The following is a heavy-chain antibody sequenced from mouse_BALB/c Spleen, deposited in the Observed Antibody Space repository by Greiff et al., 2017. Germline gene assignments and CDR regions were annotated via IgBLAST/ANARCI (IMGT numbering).Heavy chain of an antibody. CDR3: ARGGYDDYYYAMDY. J-gene: IGHJ4*01. CDR1: GFNIKDTY. V-gene: IGHV14-3*02. CDR2: IDPANGNT. D-gene: IGHD2-2*01. Sequence: EVKLMESGAELVKPGASVKLSCTASGFNIKDTYMHWVKQRPEQGLEWIGRIDPANGNTKYDPKFQGKATITADTSSNTAYLQLSSLTSEDTAVYYCARGGYDDYYYAMDYCGQGTSVTVSS.